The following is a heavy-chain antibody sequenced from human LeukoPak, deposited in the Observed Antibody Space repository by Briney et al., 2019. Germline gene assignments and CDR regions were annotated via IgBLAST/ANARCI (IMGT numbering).Heavy chain of an antibody. CDR3: ASPGIAAAGTSSFDY. Sequence: GGSLRLSCAASGFTFSNYWMHWVRQDPGKGLVWVSFINPDGSTTNYADSVKGRFTISRDNAKNSLYLQMNSLRAEDTAVYYRASPGIAAAGTSSFDYWGQGTLVTVSS. CDR1: GFTFSNYW. J-gene: IGHJ4*02. CDR2: INPDGSTT. D-gene: IGHD6-13*01. V-gene: IGHV3-74*01.